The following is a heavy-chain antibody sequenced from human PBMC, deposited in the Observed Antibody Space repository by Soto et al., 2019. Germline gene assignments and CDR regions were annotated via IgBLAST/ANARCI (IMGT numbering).Heavy chain of an antibody. CDR2: INPMSRTA. CDR1: GDTSPTYV. J-gene: IGHJ4*02. Sequence: VQLVQSGAEVKKPGSSVKVSCKASGDTSPTYVTSWVRQAPGQGPEWIGGINPMSRTAKYSEKYNGRVTITDDEATRTAYLDLTSLRFEDTAVYFCARGTYCGSNCFFAREYWGQGTLVTVSS. CDR3: ARGTYCGSNCFFAREY. D-gene: IGHD2-21*01. V-gene: IGHV1-69*01.